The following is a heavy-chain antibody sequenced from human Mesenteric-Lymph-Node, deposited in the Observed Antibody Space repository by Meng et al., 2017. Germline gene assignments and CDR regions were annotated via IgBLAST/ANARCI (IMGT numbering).Heavy chain of an antibody. CDR1: GFTFSSYS. CDR3: ARVQSRRGGYVPVGKELYYYYYGMDV. D-gene: IGHD5-12*01. CDR2: ISSSSSYI. Sequence: GESLKISCAASGFTFSSYSMNWVRQAPGKGLEWVSSISSSSSYIYYADSVKGRFTISRDNAKNSLYLQMNSLRAEDTAVYYCARVQSRRGGYVPVGKELYYYYYGMDVWGQGTTVTVSS. V-gene: IGHV3-21*01. J-gene: IGHJ6*02.